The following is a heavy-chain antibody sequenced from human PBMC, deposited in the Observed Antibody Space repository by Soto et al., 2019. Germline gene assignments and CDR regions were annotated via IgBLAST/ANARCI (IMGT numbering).Heavy chain of an antibody. J-gene: IGHJ3*01. D-gene: IGHD3-22*01. V-gene: IGHV3-53*01. CDR1: AFSVSSKY. CDR2: IYSGGTT. CDR3: ARVQFYYNVISGRPLNVFDV. Sequence: PGGSLRLSCAASAFSVSSKYMNWVRQAPGKGLEWVSVIYSGGTTYYADSVKGRFTISRDNAKNSLYLQMNSLRAEDTAVYYCARVQFYYNVISGRPLNVFDVWGQGTMVTVSS.